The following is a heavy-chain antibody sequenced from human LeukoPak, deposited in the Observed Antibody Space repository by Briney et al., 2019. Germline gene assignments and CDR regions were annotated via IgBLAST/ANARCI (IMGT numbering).Heavy chain of an antibody. CDR3: ASSGSDSLYYFDY. V-gene: IGHV3-30-3*01. CDR1: GFTFSSYA. Sequence: GGSLRLSCAASGFTFSSYAMHWVRQAPGKRLEWVAVISYDGSNKYYADSVKGRFTISRDNSKNTLYLQMNSLRAEDTAVYYCASSGSDSLYYFDYWGQGTLVTVSS. D-gene: IGHD3-10*01. CDR2: ISYDGSNK. J-gene: IGHJ4*02.